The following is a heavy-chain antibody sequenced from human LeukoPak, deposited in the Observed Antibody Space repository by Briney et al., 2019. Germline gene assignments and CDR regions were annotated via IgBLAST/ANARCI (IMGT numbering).Heavy chain of an antibody. Sequence: QPGRSLRLSCTASGFTFDDYALSWFRQAPGKGLEWVGFIRSKAYGGTTEYAASVKGRFTISRDDSKSIAYLQMNSLKTEDTAVYYCTRAYTQLGFDPWGQGTLVTVSS. CDR2: IRSKAYGGTT. CDR3: TRAYTQLGFDP. D-gene: IGHD2-2*01. V-gene: IGHV3-49*03. J-gene: IGHJ5*02. CDR1: GFTFDDYA.